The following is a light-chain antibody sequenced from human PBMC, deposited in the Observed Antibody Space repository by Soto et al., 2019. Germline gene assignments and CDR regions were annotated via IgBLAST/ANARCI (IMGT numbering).Light chain of an antibody. V-gene: IGKV1-33*01. CDR3: QQYDNPPLT. J-gene: IGKJ4*01. CDR1: QDISNY. Sequence: DIQMTQSPSSLSASVGDIVPITCQASQDISNYLNWYQQKPGKAPKLLIYDASNLETGVASRFSGSGSGTDFPFTISILQPEDIATYYCQQYDNPPLTFGGGTMVEIK. CDR2: DAS.